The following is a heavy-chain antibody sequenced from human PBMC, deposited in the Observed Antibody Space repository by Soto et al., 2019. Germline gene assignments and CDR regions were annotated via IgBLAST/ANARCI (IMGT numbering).Heavy chain of an antibody. D-gene: IGHD5-18*01. CDR2: INHSGST. J-gene: IGHJ4*02. CDR3: ARHGYNYGGGYFDY. CDR1: GGSFSGYY. Sequence: SETLSLTCAVYGGSFSGYYWSWIRQPPGKGLEWIGEINHSGSTNYNPSLKSRVTISVDTSKNQFSLKLSSVTAADTAVYYWARHGYNYGGGYFDYWGKGTRVTFAS. V-gene: IGHV4-34*01.